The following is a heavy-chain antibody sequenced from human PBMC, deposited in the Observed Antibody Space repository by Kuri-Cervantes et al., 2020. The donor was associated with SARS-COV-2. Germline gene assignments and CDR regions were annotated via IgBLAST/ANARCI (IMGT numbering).Heavy chain of an antibody. CDR3: AREAFGYCSGGSCYSHY. CDR1: GFTFSSYW. V-gene: IGHV3-7*01. CDR2: IKQDGSEK. Sequence: GGSLRLSCAASGFTFSSYWMNWVRQAPGKGLEWVASIKQDGSEKYYVDSVKGRFTISRDNAKNSLYLQMNSLRAEDTAVYYCAREAFGYCSGGSCYSHYWGQGTLVTVSS. J-gene: IGHJ4*02. D-gene: IGHD2-15*01.